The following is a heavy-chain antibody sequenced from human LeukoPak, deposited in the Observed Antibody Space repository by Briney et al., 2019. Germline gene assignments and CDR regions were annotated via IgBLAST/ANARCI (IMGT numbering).Heavy chain of an antibody. J-gene: IGHJ3*02. CDR2: INSDGSST. D-gene: IGHD6-6*01. CDR1: GFTFSRYW. V-gene: IGHV3-74*01. Sequence: GGSLRLSCAASGFTFSRYWMHCVRQAPGKGLVWVSRINSDGSSTTYADSVKGRFSISRDNAKNTLYLQMDSLRAEDTAVYYCASLFLCYGCSSSSDSFNIWGQGTMVTVSS. CDR3: ASLFLCYGCSSSSDSFNI.